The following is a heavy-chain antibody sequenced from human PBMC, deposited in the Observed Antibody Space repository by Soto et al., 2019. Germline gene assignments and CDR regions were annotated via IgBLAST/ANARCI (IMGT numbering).Heavy chain of an antibody. CDR2: VSSGGGT. J-gene: IGHJ4*02. D-gene: IGHD2-15*01. CDR1: GFTFSTYA. Sequence: EVELLGSGGGLVQPEGSLRLSCAASGFTFSTYAMGWVRQAPGKGLEWVSVVSSGGGTHYADSVKGRFTVSRDNSKNTLSLQMNSLRADDTAVYYCAKRRGAGGHLDYWGQGALVTVSS. CDR3: AKRRGAGGHLDY. V-gene: IGHV3-23*01.